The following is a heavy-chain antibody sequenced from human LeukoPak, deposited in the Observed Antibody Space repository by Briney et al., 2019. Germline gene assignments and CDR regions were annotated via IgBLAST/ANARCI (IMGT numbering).Heavy chain of an antibody. Sequence: SETLSLTCAVYGGSFSGYYRSWIRQPPGKGLEWIGEINHSGSTNYNPSLKSRVTISVDTSKNQFSLKLSSVTAADTAVYYCARAGPYGYSYGYYYYYGMDVWGQGTTVTVSS. CDR2: INHSGST. D-gene: IGHD5-18*01. CDR1: GGSFSGYY. V-gene: IGHV4-34*01. CDR3: ARAGPYGYSYGYYYYYGMDV. J-gene: IGHJ6*02.